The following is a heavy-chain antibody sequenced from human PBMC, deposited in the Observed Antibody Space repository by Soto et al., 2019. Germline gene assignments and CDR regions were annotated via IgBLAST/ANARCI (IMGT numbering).Heavy chain of an antibody. Sequence: KPSETLSPACTVSGGSISSYYWSWIRQPAGKGLEWIGRIYTSGSTNYNPSLKSRVTMSVDTSKNQFSLKLSSVTAADTAVYYCARDVEERWELLNWFDPWGQGTLVTVSS. J-gene: IGHJ5*02. CDR2: IYTSGST. V-gene: IGHV4-4*07. CDR1: GGSISSYY. CDR3: ARDVEERWELLNWFDP. D-gene: IGHD1-26*01.